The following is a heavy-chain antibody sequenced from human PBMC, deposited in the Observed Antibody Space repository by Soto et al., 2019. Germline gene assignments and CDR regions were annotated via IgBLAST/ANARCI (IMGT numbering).Heavy chain of an antibody. Sequence: SETLSLTCTVSGGSISSYYWTWIRQPPGKGLEWIGYIYYSGNTDYDPSLKSRVTISVDTSKNQFSLKLNSVTAADTAVYYCERGTSGSPRSNLDYWGQGILVTVSS. D-gene: IGHD1-26*01. CDR2: IYYSGNT. V-gene: IGHV4-59*01. J-gene: IGHJ4*02. CDR3: ERGTSGSPRSNLDY. CDR1: GGSISSYY.